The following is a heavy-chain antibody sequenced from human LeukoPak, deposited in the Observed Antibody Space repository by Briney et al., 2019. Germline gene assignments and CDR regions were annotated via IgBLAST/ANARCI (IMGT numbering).Heavy chain of an antibody. V-gene: IGHV1-18*01. CDR3: ARDLVRGVIGDI. Sequence: GASVRVSCTASGYTFTSYGISWVRQAPGQGLEWMGWISAYNGNTNYAQELQGRVTMTTDTSTSTAYMELRSLRSDDTAVYYCARDLVRGVIGDIWGQGTMVPVFS. CDR1: GYTFTSYG. CDR2: ISAYNGNT. D-gene: IGHD3-10*01. J-gene: IGHJ3*02.